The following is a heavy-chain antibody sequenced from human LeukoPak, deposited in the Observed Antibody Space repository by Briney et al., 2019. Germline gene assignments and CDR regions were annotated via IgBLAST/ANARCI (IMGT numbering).Heavy chain of an antibody. CDR1: GDSISSSNLF. CDR2: FYYSGST. Sequence: SETLSLTCTVSGDSISSSNLFWGWLRQPPGKGLEWIGGFYYSGSTFYNPSLNSRATISGDRSKNQISLRLSSVTAADTAVYYCTKDASSYYIDYWGQGSLVTVSS. D-gene: IGHD3-10*01. V-gene: IGHV4-39*07. CDR3: TKDASSYYIDY. J-gene: IGHJ4*02.